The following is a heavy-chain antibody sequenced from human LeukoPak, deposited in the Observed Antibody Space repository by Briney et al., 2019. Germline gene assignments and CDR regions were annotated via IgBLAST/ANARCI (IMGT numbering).Heavy chain of an antibody. CDR3: AKDLFRWFGEKLFDY. V-gene: IGHV3-23*01. CDR2: ISGSGGST. CDR1: GFTFSSYG. Sequence: GGSLRLSCAASGFTFSSYGMSWVRQAPGKGLEWVSAISGSGGSTYYADSVKGRFTISRDNSKNTLYLQMNSLRAEDTAVYYCAKDLFRWFGEKLFDYWGQGTLVTVSS. D-gene: IGHD3-10*01. J-gene: IGHJ4*02.